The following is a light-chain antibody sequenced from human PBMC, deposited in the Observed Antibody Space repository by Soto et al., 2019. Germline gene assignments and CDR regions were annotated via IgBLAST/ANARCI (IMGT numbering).Light chain of an antibody. CDR2: DVS. Sequence: QSVLTQPASVSGSPGQSIAISCIGSSSDVGGYNYVSWHQQHPGKAPKVVIYDVSIRPSGVSDRFSGSKSGNTASLTISGLQAEDEADYYCSSYTSSSTYVFGTGTKVTV. V-gene: IGLV2-14*01. CDR3: SSYTSSSTYV. CDR1: SSDVGGYNY. J-gene: IGLJ1*01.